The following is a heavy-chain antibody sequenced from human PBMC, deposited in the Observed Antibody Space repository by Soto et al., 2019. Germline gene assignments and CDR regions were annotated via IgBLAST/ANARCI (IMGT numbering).Heavy chain of an antibody. V-gene: IGHV5-51*01. D-gene: IGHD1-26*01. CDR1: GYSFTSYW. J-gene: IGHJ3*02. Sequence: GESLKISCKGSGYSFTSYWIGWVRQMPGKGLEWMGIIYPGDSDTRYSPSFQGRVTISVDKSINTAFLRWTGLKSSDTAMYYCAKVYFTFSYVDVFDSWGQGTIVTV. CDR3: AKVYFTFSYVDVFDS. CDR2: IYPGDSDT.